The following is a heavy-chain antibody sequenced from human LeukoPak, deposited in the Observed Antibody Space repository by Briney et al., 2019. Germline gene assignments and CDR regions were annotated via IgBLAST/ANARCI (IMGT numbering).Heavy chain of an antibody. CDR3: ARLTQTLSITMIVVDYYYYYMDV. Sequence: SETLSLTCTVSGDSISSSNYYWGWIRQPPGKGLEWIGTIYYSGNTYYNPSLKSRVTISVDTSKNQFSLKLSSVTAADTAVYYCARLTQTLSITMIVVDYYYYYMDVWGKGTTVTISS. V-gene: IGHV4-39*01. CDR1: GDSISSSNYY. CDR2: IYYSGNT. D-gene: IGHD3-22*01. J-gene: IGHJ6*03.